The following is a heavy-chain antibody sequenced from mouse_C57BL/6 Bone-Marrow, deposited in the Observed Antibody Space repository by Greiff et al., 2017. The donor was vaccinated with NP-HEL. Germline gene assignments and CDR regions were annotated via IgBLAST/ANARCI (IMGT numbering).Heavy chain of an antibody. D-gene: IGHD3-2*02. CDR3: ARGELRLPYY. J-gene: IGHJ2*01. CDR1: GYTFTSYG. V-gene: IGHV1-81*01. CDR2: IYPRSGNT. Sequence: LQESGAELARPGASVKLSCKASGYTFTSYGISWVKQRTGQGLEWIGEIYPRSGNTYYNEKFKGKATLTADKSSSTAYMELRSLTSEDSAVYFCARGELRLPYYWGQGTTLTVSS.